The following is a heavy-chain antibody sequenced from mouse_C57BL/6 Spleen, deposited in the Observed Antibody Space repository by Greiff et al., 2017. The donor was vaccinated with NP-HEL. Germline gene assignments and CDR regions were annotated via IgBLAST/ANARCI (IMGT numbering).Heavy chain of an antibody. CDR3: ARWGTGYAMDY. CDR1: GYTFTDYN. D-gene: IGHD3-3*01. V-gene: IGHV1-18*01. Sequence: VHVKQSGPELVKPGASVKISCKASGYTFTDYNMDWVKQSHGKSLEWIGDINPNNGGTIYNQKFKGKATLTVDKSSSTAYMELRSLTSEDTAVYYCARWGTGYAMDYWGQGTSVTVSS. J-gene: IGHJ4*01. CDR2: INPNNGGT.